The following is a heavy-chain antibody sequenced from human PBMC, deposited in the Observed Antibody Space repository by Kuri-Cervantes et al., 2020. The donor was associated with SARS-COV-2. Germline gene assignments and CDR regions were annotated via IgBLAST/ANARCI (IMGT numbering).Heavy chain of an antibody. D-gene: IGHD2-2*01. Sequence: LRLSCTVSGGSISSGGYYWSWIRQHPGKGLEWIGYIYYSGSTYYNPSLKSRVTISVDTSKNQFSLKLSSVTAADTAVYYCASRASIVVVPAAMSWFDPWGQGTLVNVSS. CDR1: GGSISSGGYY. V-gene: IGHV4-31*03. CDR3: ASRASIVVVPAAMSWFDP. J-gene: IGHJ5*02. CDR2: IYYSGST.